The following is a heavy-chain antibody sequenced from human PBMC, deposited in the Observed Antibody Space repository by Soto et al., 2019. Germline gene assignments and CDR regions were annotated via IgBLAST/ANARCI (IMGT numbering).Heavy chain of an antibody. Sequence: QVQLQESGPGLVKPSETLSLTCTVSGGSISSYYWSWIRQPPGKGLEWIGYIYYSGSTNYNPSLKRRVTISVDTSKNQFSLKLSSVTAADTAVYYCASLTESGYDINWGQGTLVTVSS. V-gene: IGHV4-59*08. CDR2: IYYSGST. CDR1: GGSISSYY. D-gene: IGHD5-12*01. CDR3: ASLTESGYDIN. J-gene: IGHJ4*02.